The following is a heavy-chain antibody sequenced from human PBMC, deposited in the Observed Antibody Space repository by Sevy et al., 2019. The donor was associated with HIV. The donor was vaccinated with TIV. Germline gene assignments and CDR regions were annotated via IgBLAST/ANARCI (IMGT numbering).Heavy chain of an antibody. CDR2: IDWDDDK. D-gene: IGHD3-3*01. CDR1: GFSLSTSGMC. J-gene: IGHJ6*02. V-gene: IGHV2-70*01. Sequence: SGPTLVKPTQTLTLTCTFSGFSLSTSGMCVSWIRQPPGKALEWLALIDWDDDKYYSTSLKTRLTISKDTSKNQVVLTMTNMDXVDTVTYYRARCQREHLRAPLWSGYYTGMTYGMDVWGQGTTVTVSS. CDR3: ARCQREHLRAPLWSGYYTGMTYGMDV.